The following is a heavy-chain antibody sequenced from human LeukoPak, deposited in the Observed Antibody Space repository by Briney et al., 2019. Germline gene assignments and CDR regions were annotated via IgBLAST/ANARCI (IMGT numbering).Heavy chain of an antibody. CDR3: AVGSGWFDP. Sequence: SETLCLTCAVYGGSFSGYYWSWIRQPPGKGLEWIGEINHSGSTNYNPSLKSRVTISVDTSKNQFSLKLSSVTAADTAVYYCAVGSGWFDPWGQGTLVTVSS. V-gene: IGHV4-34*01. J-gene: IGHJ5*02. CDR2: INHSGST. CDR1: GGSFSGYY. D-gene: IGHD6-25*01.